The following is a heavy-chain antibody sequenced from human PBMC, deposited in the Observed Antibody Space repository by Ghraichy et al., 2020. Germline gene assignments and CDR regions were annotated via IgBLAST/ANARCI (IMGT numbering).Heavy chain of an antibody. CDR1: GFTFSSYW. D-gene: IGHD3-3*01. Sequence: GESLNISCAASGFTFSSYWMSWVRQAPGKGLEWVANIKQDGSEKYYVDSVKGRFTISRDNAKNSLYLQMNSLRAEDTAVYYCARVNRVLRFLEWLMSFDYWGQGTLVTVSS. J-gene: IGHJ4*02. CDR3: ARVNRVLRFLEWLMSFDY. V-gene: IGHV3-7*01. CDR2: IKQDGSEK.